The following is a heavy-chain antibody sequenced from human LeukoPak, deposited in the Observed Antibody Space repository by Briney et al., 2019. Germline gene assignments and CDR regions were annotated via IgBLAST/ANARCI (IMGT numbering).Heavy chain of an antibody. J-gene: IGHJ3*02. Sequence: GGSLRLSCAASGFTFSSYWMSWVRQAPGKGLEWVANIKQDGSEKYYVDSVKGRFTISRDNAKNSLYLQMNSLRAEDTAVYYCARDRVDRQWLVRWAFDIWGQGTMITVSS. CDR2: IKQDGSEK. CDR1: GFTFSSYW. D-gene: IGHD6-19*01. CDR3: ARDRVDRQWLVRWAFDI. V-gene: IGHV3-7*01.